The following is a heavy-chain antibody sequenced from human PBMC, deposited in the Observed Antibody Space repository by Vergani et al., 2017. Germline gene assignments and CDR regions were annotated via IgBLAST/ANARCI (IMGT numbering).Heavy chain of an antibody. CDR1: GGSFSGYY. CDR2: INHSGST. CDR3: ARGRRVIAVAPRAFDI. J-gene: IGHJ3*02. V-gene: IGHV4-34*01. D-gene: IGHD6-19*01. Sequence: QVQLQQWGAGLLKPSETLSLTCAVYGGSFSGYYWSWIRQPPGKGLEWIGEINHSGSTNYNPSLKSRVTISVDTSKNQFSLKLSSVTAADTAVYYCARGRRVIAVAPRAFDIWGQGTMATVSS.